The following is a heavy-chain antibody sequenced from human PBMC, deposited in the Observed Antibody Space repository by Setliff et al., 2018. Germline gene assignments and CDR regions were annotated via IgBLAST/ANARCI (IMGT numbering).Heavy chain of an antibody. CDR1: GYTFTSYH. D-gene: IGHD1-1*01. CDR3: AREKPHTYNFDY. J-gene: IGHJ4*02. V-gene: IGHV1-46*01. Sequence: ASVKVSCKASGYTFTSYHMHWVRQAPGQGLEWMGIVFHTGDNTIYAQMFQGRVTMTRDTSTSTVYMELSSLRSEVTAVYYCAREKPHTYNFDYWGQGTPVTVSS. CDR2: VFHTGDNT.